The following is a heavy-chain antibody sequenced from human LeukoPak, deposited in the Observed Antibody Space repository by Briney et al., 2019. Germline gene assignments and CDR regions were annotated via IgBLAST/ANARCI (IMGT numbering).Heavy chain of an antibody. CDR2: INHSGST. Sequence: PSETLSLTCAVYGGSFSGYYWSWIRQPPGKGLEWIGEINHSGSTNYNPSLKSRVTISVDTSKNQFSLKLSSVTAADTAVYYCARDNIVVVPAAITPYYYYGMGVWGQGTTVTVSS. J-gene: IGHJ6*02. V-gene: IGHV4-34*01. CDR3: ARDNIVVVPAAITPYYYYGMGV. D-gene: IGHD2-2*02. CDR1: GGSFSGYY.